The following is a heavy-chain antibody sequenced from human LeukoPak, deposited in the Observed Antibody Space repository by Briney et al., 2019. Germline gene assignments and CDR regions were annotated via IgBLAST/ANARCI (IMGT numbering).Heavy chain of an antibody. CDR3: ASLGMRGAGSSFSPIIGYFQH. CDR2: IYHSGST. CDR1: GYSISSGYY. Sequence: SETLSLTCTVSGYSISSGYYWGWIRQPPGKGLEWIGSIYHSGSTYYNPSLKSRVTISVDTSKNQFSLKLSSVTAADTAVYYCASLGMRGAGSSFSPIIGYFQHWGQGTLVTVSS. J-gene: IGHJ1*01. D-gene: IGHD1-26*01. V-gene: IGHV4-38-2*02.